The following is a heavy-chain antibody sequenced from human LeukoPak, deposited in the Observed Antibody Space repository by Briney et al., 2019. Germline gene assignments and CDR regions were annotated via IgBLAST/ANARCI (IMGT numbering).Heavy chain of an antibody. V-gene: IGHV1-18*01. D-gene: IGHD5-18*01. J-gene: IGHJ6*03. CDR3: ARSRGYSYGPSHYYYYYYMDA. Sequence: GASVKVSCKASGYTFTSYGISWVRQAPGQGLEWMGWISAYNGNTNYAQKLQGRVTMTTDTSTSTAYMELRSLRSDDTAVYYCARSRGYSYGPSHYYYYYYMDAWGKGTTVTVSS. CDR1: GYTFTSYG. CDR2: ISAYNGNT.